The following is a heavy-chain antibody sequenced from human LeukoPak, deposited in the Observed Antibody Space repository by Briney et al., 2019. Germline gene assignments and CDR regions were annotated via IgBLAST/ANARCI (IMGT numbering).Heavy chain of an antibody. V-gene: IGHV4-61*02. CDR3: ARSTRYFDWLTRDY. CDR1: GAPISSGSYY. J-gene: IGHJ4*02. Sequence: PSETLSLTCNVSGAPISSGSYYWSWIRQPAGKGLEWIGRIYTSGSTNYNPSLKSRVTISVDTSKNQFSLKLSSVTAADTAVYYCARSTRYFDWLTRDYWGQGTLVTVSS. D-gene: IGHD3-9*01. CDR2: IYTSGST.